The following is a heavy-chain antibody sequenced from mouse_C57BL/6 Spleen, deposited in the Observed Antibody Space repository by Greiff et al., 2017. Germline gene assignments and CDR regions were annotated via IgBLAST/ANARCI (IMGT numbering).Heavy chain of an antibody. CDR1: GYTFTSYN. CDR2: IYPGNGDT. Sequence: QVQLQQSGAELVRPGASVKMSCKASGYTFTSYNMHWVKQTPGQGLEWIGAIYPGNGDTSYTQKFKGKATLTVDKSSSTAYMQLSSLTSEDSAVYFCARRESSYYAMDYWGQGTSVTVSS. CDR3: ARRESSYYAMDY. J-gene: IGHJ4*01. V-gene: IGHV1-12*01.